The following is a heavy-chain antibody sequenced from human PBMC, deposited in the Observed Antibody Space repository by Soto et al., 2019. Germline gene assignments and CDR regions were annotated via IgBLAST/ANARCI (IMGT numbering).Heavy chain of an antibody. CDR3: AKDDYYDSRGYYSPFDF. CDR2: ISGSGGST. CDR1: GFTFSSYA. V-gene: IGHV3-23*01. J-gene: IGHJ4*02. D-gene: IGHD3-22*01. Sequence: GGSLRLSCAASGFTFSSYAMSWVRQAPGKGLEWVSAISGSGGSTYYADSVKGRFTISRDNSKNTLYLQMNSLRAEDTAVYYCAKDDYYDSRGYYSPFDFWGQGTLVTVSS.